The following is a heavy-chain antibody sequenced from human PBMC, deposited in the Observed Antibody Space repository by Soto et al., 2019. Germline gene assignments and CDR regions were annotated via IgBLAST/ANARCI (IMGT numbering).Heavy chain of an antibody. CDR1: EFPCSNYC. CDR3: AKDDLDVKGASRTTVTGPVGDY. D-gene: IGHD6-19*01. V-gene: IGHV3-30*18. Sequence: AGGPMRVSCGAAEFPCSNYCMHWVRQDPGKGLEWVAVISDDGTNKHYADSVKGRFTISRDNSKNTVYLQMDSLRIDDAALYYCAKDDLDVKGASRTTVTGPVGDYWGQGALVTVSS. J-gene: IGHJ4*02. CDR2: ISDDGTNK.